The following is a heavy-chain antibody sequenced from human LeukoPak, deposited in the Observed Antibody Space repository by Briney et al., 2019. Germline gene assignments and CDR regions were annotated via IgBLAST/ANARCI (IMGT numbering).Heavy chain of an antibody. CDR2: ISSLSSYI. J-gene: IGHJ4*02. CDR3: ARGGPRGGYDY. Sequence: GGSLRLSCAASGFTFSNYSMNWVRQAPGKGLEWVSSISSLSSYIYYADSLKGRFTISRDNAKHSLYLQMNSLRAEDTAVYYCARGGPRGGYDYWGQGTLVTVSS. CDR1: GFTFSNYS. V-gene: IGHV3-21*01. D-gene: IGHD2-15*01.